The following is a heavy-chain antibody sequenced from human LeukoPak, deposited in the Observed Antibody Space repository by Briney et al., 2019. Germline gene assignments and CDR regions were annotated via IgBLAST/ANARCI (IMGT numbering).Heavy chain of an antibody. Sequence: GGSLRLSCAASGFTFSNYAMHWVRQAPGKGLEWVAVISYDGSREKYADSVKGRFTISRDKPKNTLYLQMNSLRGEDTAVYYCTKDLSGSYSVDYWGQGTLVTASS. CDR2: ISYDGSRE. CDR1: GFTFSNYA. J-gene: IGHJ4*02. V-gene: IGHV3-30*18. D-gene: IGHD1-26*01. CDR3: TKDLSGSYSVDY.